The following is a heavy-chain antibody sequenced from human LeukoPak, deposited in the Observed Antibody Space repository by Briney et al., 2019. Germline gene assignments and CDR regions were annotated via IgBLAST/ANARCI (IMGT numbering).Heavy chain of an antibody. CDR1: GFTFSSYA. V-gene: IGHV3-30-3*01. D-gene: IGHD3-16*01. CDR3: AREARDTVGDYFDY. CDR2: ISYDGSNK. J-gene: IGHJ4*02. Sequence: GGSLRLSCAASGFTFSSYAMHWVRQAPGKGLEWAAVISYDGSNKYYADSVKGRFTISRDNSKNTLYLQMNSLRAEDTAVYYCAREARDTVGDYFDYWGQGTLVTVSS.